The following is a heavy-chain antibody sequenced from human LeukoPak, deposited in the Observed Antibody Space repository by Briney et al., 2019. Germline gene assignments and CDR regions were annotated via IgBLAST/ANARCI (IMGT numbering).Heavy chain of an antibody. CDR2: IYYSGST. CDR3: ARLFEGYYFDY. CDR1: GGSISSSSYY. V-gene: IGHV4-39*01. J-gene: IGHJ4*02. Sequence: SETLSLTCTVSGGSISSSSYYWGWIRQPPGKGLEWIGSIYYSGSTYYNSSLKSRVTISVDTSKNQFSLKLSSVTAADTAVYYCARLFEGYYFDYWGQGTLVTVSS.